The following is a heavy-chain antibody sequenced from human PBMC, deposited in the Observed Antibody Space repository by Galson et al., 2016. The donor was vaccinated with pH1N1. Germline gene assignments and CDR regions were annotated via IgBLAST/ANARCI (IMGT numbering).Heavy chain of an antibody. J-gene: IGHJ4*01. V-gene: IGHV4-30-4*01. D-gene: IGHD1-26*01. CDR2: IYDSETT. Sequence: TLSLTCTVSGGSISSGYSYWSWIRQPPGKGLEWIPYIYDSETTYYNPSPASRVSISVDTFKSQFSLKLTSVTAADAAVYYCARGIRGSFPDRTYYLDSWGQGTLVTVSS. CDR1: GGSISSGYSY. CDR3: ARGIRGSFPDRTYYLDS.